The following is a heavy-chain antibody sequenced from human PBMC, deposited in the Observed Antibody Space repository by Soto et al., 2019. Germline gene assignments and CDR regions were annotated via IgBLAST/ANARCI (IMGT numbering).Heavy chain of an antibody. J-gene: IGHJ6*02. Sequence: SETLSLTCSVSGGSISSGYYYWSWIRQPPGKGLEWIGNIYYSGTINFNPSLKSRLTISLDTSKKHFSLKLSSVTDADTAAYYCDRADRTLVTSYSLDVWGQGTTVTVSS. V-gene: IGHV4-30-4*01. CDR1: GGSISSGYYY. CDR2: IYYSGTI. CDR3: DRADRTLVTSYSLDV. D-gene: IGHD2-21*02.